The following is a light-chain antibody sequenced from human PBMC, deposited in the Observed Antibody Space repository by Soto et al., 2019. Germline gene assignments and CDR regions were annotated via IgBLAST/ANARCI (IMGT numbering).Light chain of an antibody. CDR3: QQHSNWPLT. CDR1: QSVSSY. J-gene: IGKJ4*01. CDR2: DAS. Sequence: EIVLTQSPATLSLSPGERATLSCRASQSVSSYLAWYQQKPGQAPRLRVYDASNRATGLPARFSGCGSGTDYTLTISSLENEDFAGYYCQQHSNWPLTFGGGTKVEIK. V-gene: IGKV3-11*01.